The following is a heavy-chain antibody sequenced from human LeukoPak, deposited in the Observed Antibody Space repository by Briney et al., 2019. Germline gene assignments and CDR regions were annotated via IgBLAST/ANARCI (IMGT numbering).Heavy chain of an antibody. J-gene: IGHJ6*03. CDR3: ARGRSSMVRGYYYYYMDV. V-gene: IGHV4-61*08. D-gene: IGHD3-10*01. CDR1: GGSISSGGYS. Sequence: SETLSLTCAVSGGSISSGGYSWSWIRQPPGKGLEWIGYIYYSGSTNYNPSLKSRVTISVDTSKNQFSLKLSSVTAADTAVYYCARGRSSMVRGYYYYYMDVWGKGTTVTISS. CDR2: IYYSGST.